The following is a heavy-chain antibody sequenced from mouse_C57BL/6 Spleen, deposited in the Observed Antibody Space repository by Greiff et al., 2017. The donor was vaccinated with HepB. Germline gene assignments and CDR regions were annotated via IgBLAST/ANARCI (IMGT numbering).Heavy chain of an antibody. D-gene: IGHD1-1*01. CDR1: GFSLTSYA. CDR2: IWTGGGT. Sequence: VQLVESGPGLVAPSQSLSITCTVSGFSLTSYAISWVRQPPGKGLEWLGVIWTGGGTNYNSALKSRLSISKDNSKSQVFLKMNSLQTDDTARYYCARNSYGSSFWYFDVWGTGTTVTVSS. V-gene: IGHV2-9-1*01. J-gene: IGHJ1*03. CDR3: ARNSYGSSFWYFDV.